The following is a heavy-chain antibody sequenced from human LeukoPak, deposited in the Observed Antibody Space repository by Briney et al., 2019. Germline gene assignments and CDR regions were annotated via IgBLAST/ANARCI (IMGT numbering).Heavy chain of an antibody. J-gene: IGHJ3*02. V-gene: IGHV4-39*01. CDR1: GASIISSSYY. D-gene: IGHD6-6*01. CDR3: ARHGVTSRPRALDI. Sequence: SETLSLTCTVSGASIISSSYYWGWTRQPPGKGLEWIGSIHYSGSTYYNPSLKSRVSISGDTSKKQFSLKLTSVTAADAAVYYCARHGVTSRPRALDIWGQGTMVTVSS. CDR2: IHYSGST.